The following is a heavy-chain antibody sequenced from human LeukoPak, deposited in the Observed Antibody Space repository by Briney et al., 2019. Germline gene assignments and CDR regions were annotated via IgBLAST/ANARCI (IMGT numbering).Heavy chain of an antibody. CDR3: AKPISGGLAVSADWFEP. V-gene: IGHV3-23*01. J-gene: IGHJ5*02. D-gene: IGHD6-19*01. Sequence: GGSLRLSCAASGFAFNFYAMTWVRQAPGKRLQWVSTINASGGNTYYAESVRGRFTISIDNTKDTLYLQLNSLTAEDTAIYYCAKPISGGLAVSADWFEPWGQGTLVAVSS. CDR2: INASGGNT. CDR1: GFAFNFYA.